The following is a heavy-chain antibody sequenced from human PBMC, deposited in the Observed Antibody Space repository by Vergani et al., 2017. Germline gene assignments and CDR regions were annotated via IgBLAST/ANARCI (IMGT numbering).Heavy chain of an antibody. CDR2: ISGSGGFT. CDR1: GFTFTNFA. V-gene: IGHV3-23*01. J-gene: IGHJ4*02. CDR3: AKDNVPGYYDSSGYCDY. D-gene: IGHD3-22*01. Sequence: EVQLLESGGNLVQPGGSLRLSCAASGFTFTNFAMTWVRQAPGEGLEWVSGISGSGGFTYYADSVKGRFTISRDNSENTMFLQMNNLRAEDTAVYYCAKDNVPGYYDSSGYCDYWGQGTLVTVSS.